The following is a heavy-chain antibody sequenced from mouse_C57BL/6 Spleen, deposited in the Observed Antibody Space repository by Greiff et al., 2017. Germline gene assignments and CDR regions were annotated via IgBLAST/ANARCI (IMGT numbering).Heavy chain of an antibody. Sequence: QVQLQQPGPELVKPGASVKFSCKASGYTFTSSWMHWVKPRPGQGLEWIGMIHPNSGSTNYNEKFKSKATLTVDKSSSTAYMQLSSRTSEDSAVYYGVRGVDYGNWFAYWGQGTLVTVSA. J-gene: IGHJ3*01. CDR3: VRGVDYGNWFAY. D-gene: IGHD2-1*01. CDR1: GYTFTSSW. CDR2: IHPNSGST. V-gene: IGHV1-64*01.